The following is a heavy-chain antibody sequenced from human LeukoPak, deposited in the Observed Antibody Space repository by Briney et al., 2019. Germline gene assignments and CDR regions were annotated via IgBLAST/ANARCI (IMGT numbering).Heavy chain of an antibody. CDR1: GFTFSGSA. J-gene: IGHJ6*03. CDR3: TRPVGDGYNWNYYYYMDV. D-gene: IGHD5-24*01. V-gene: IGHV3-73*01. Sequence: GGSLRLSCAASGFTFSGSAMHWVRQASGKGLEWVGRIRSKANSYATAYAASVKGRFTISRDDSKNTAYLQLNSLKTEDTAVYYCTRPVGDGYNWNYYYYMDVWGKGTTVTVSS. CDR2: IRSKANSYAT.